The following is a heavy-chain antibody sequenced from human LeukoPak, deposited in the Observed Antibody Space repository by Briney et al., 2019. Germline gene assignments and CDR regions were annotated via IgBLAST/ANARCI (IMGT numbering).Heavy chain of an antibody. Sequence: SETLSLTCTVSGGSISSYYWSWIRQPPGQGLEWIGYIYSSGSTNYNPSLKSRVTISVDTSKNQFSLRLSSVTAADTAVYYCARGLTPLYYFDCWGQGTLVTVSS. D-gene: IGHD3-16*01. CDR1: GGSISSYY. CDR2: IYSSGST. J-gene: IGHJ4*02. V-gene: IGHV4-59*01. CDR3: ARGLTPLYYFDC.